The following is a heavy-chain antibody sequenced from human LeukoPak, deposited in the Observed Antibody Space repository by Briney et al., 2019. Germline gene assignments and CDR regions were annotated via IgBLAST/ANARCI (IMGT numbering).Heavy chain of an antibody. D-gene: IGHD1-1*01. CDR3: ARDSEYNWSDWFDP. CDR2: IKQDGREK. Sequence: TGASLTPSCPASGFTFSSDWMSWARPAPGKGLGWVANIKQDGREKYYVDSVKGRFTISRDNAKNSLYLQMNSLRAEDTAVYYCARDSEYNWSDWFDPWGQGTLVTVSS. CDR1: GFTFSSDW. V-gene: IGHV3-7*03. J-gene: IGHJ5*02.